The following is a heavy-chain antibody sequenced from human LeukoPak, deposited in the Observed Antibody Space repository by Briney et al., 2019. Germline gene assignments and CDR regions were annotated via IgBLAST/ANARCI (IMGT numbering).Heavy chain of an antibody. CDR1: GFTFSSYG. CDR3: AKDTDMDV. D-gene: IGHD2-8*02. J-gene: IGHJ6*02. V-gene: IGHV3-30*18. Sequence: GGSLRLSCAASGFTFSSYGMHWVRQAPGKGPEWVAVISYDGSNKYYADSVKGRFTISRDNSKNTLYLQMNSLRAEDTAVYYCAKDTDMDVWGQGTTVTVSS. CDR2: ISYDGSNK.